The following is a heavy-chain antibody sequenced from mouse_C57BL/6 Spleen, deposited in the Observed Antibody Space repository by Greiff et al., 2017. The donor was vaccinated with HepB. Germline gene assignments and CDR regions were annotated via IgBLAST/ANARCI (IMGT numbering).Heavy chain of an antibody. D-gene: IGHD1-1*01. CDR3: ARGGYDGSSWYFDV. V-gene: IGHV1-18*01. CDR1: GYTFTDYN. Sequence: VQLQQSGPELVKPGASVKIPCKASGYTFTDYNMDWVKQSHGKSLEWIGDINPNNGGTIYNQKFKGKATLTVDKSSSTAYMELRSLTSEDTAVYYCARGGYDGSSWYFDVWGTGTTVTVSS. CDR2: INPNNGGT. J-gene: IGHJ1*03.